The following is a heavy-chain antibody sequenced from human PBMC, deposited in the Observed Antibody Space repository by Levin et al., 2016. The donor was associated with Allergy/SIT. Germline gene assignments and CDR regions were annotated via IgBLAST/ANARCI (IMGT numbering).Heavy chain of an antibody. D-gene: IGHD3-22*01. Sequence: GESLKISCAASGFTFSSYGMHWVRQAPGKGLEWVAVIWYDGSNKYYADSVKGRFTISRDNSKNTLYLQMNSLRAEDTAVYYCARDGHYYYDSSGTSEDMDVWGQGTTVTVSS. V-gene: IGHV3-33*01. CDR3: ARDGHYYYDSSGTSEDMDV. CDR2: IWYDGSNK. J-gene: IGHJ6*02. CDR1: GFTFSSYG.